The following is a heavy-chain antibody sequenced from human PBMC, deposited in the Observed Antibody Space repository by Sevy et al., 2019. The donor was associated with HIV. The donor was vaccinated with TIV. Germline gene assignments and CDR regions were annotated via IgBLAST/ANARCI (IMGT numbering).Heavy chain of an antibody. Sequence: ASVKVSCKASGYTFTGHYMHWVRQAPGQGLEWMGWINPNSGSTDYAQKFQGRVTLTRDTSISTAYLELGRLTSDDTAVYYCARVFPSCSGGSCYSPYDAFDIWGQGTMVTVSS. CDR1: GYTFTGHY. CDR2: INPNSGST. CDR3: ARVFPSCSGGSCYSPYDAFDI. D-gene: IGHD2-15*01. V-gene: IGHV1-2*02. J-gene: IGHJ3*02.